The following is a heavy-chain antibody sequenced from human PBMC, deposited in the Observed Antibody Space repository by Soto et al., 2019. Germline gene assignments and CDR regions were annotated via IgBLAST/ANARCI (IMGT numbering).Heavy chain of an antibody. Sequence: SAALKISYKACGYRFDYYWIGWVRHMSGKGLEWMGVIYPGDSDTRYSPSFQGQVTISADKSINTAYLYWSTLKASDTAMYYCARLLALEYFDWILDYWGQGTVVTVSS. D-gene: IGHD3-9*01. V-gene: IGHV5-51*01. CDR3: ARLLALEYFDWILDY. CDR2: IYPGDSDT. J-gene: IGHJ4*02. CDR1: GYRFDYYW.